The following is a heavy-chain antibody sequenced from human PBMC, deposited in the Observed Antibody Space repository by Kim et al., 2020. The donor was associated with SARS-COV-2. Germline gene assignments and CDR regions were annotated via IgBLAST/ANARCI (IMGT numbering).Heavy chain of an antibody. CDR3: ARLHSPSREVTTPFADY. Sequence: SETLSLTCTVSGGSISSSSYYWGWIRQPPGKGLEWIGSIYYSGSTYYNPSLKSRVTISVDTSKNQFSLKLSSVTAADTAVYYCARLHSPSREVTTPFADYWGQGTLVTVSS. D-gene: IGHD4-17*01. CDR1: GGSISSSSYY. CDR2: IYYSGST. V-gene: IGHV4-39*07. J-gene: IGHJ4*02.